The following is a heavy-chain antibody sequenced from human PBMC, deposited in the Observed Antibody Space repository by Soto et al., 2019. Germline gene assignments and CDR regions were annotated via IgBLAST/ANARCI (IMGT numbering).Heavy chain of an antibody. CDR2: VSHDGRNT. V-gene: IGHV3-30*18. CDR1: GFTFSDYA. Sequence: VQLVESGGGVVQPGRSLRLSCAASGFTFSDYAMHWVRQAPGKGLEWVAVVSHDGRNTHYADSVKGRFTISRDSPKNTVSLGMTSLRAEAPVVLYLAKGGRQWLVTSDFNYWGQGALVTVSS. D-gene: IGHD6-19*01. CDR3: AKGGRQWLVTSDFNY. J-gene: IGHJ4*02.